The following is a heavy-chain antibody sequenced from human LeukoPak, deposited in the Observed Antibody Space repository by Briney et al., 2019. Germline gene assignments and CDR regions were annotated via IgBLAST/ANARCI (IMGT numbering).Heavy chain of an antibody. CDR3: AKDIRYYFDY. V-gene: IGHV3-13*01. CDR1: GFTFSSYD. D-gene: IGHD2-2*01. J-gene: IGHJ4*02. CDR2: IGKAGDT. Sequence: PGGSLRLTCTASGFTFSSYDMHWVRQVPGEGLEWVSGIGKAGDTHYPGSVKGRFTISRENGRNSLYLQMNSLRTEDTALYYCAKDIRYYFDYWGQGTLVTVSS.